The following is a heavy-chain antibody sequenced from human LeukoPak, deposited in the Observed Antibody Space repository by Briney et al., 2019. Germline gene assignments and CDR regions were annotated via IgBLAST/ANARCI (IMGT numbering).Heavy chain of an antibody. Sequence: GGSLRLSCAAPGFTFTNYWMHWVRQAPGKGLVWVSHINTDGSSTNYADSVKGRFTISRDNAKNTLYLQVNSLRAEDTAVYYCARDPGAYFDYWGQGTLVTVSS. J-gene: IGHJ4*02. V-gene: IGHV3-74*01. CDR2: INTDGSST. CDR3: ARDPGAYFDY. CDR1: GFTFTNYW. D-gene: IGHD3-16*01.